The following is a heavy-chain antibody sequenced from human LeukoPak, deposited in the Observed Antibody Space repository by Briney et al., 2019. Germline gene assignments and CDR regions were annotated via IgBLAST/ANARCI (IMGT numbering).Heavy chain of an antibody. V-gene: IGHV3-7*01. J-gene: IGHJ6*02. D-gene: IGHD3-3*01. Sequence: TGGSLRLSCAASGFTFSSYRMNWVRQAPGKGLEWVANIRNDGSEKFYVDSVKGRFTISRDNAKNSLYLQMNSLRAEDTAVYYCARVEGVADFWSGWYYYYGLDVGGQGTTVTVS. CDR3: ARVEGVADFWSGWYYYYGLDV. CDR2: IRNDGSEK. CDR1: GFTFSSYR.